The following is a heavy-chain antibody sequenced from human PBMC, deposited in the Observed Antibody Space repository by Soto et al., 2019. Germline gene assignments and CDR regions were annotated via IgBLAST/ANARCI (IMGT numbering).Heavy chain of an antibody. CDR1: GGSISSGDYY. CDR2: IYYSGST. V-gene: IGHV4-30-4*01. D-gene: IGHD4-17*01. CDR3: ARVATVTISWFAP. Sequence: SETLSLTSTVSGGSISSGDYYWSWIRQPPGKGLEWIGYIYYSGSTYYNPSLKSRVTISVDTSKNQFSLKLSSVTAADTAVYYCARVATVTISWFAPCGQGTLVIVAS. J-gene: IGHJ5*02.